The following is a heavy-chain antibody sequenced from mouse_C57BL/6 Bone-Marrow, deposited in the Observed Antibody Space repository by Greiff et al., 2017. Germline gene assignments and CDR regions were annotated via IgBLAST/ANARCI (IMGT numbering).Heavy chain of an antibody. Sequence: VQLKQSGAELMKPGASVKLSCKATGYTFTGYWIEWVKQRPGHGLEWIGEILTGSGSTNYNEKFKGKATFTADTSTTTAYMQLSSLTTEDSAIYYCARSHDSVLAYWGQGTLVTVSA. CDR2: ILTGSGST. J-gene: IGHJ3*01. CDR3: ARSHDSVLAY. V-gene: IGHV1-9*01. CDR1: GYTFTGYW. D-gene: IGHD2-4*01.